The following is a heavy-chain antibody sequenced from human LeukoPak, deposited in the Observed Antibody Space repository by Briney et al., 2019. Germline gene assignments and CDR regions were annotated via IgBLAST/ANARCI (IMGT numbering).Heavy chain of an antibody. CDR1: GFTFSSSA. Sequence: GGSLRLSCTASGFTFSSSAITWVRQAPGKGLEWVSGIGGSGSGTYYADFVKGRFTISRDNSKNTMYLEMNSLRAEDTAVYYCAKMNGYMDVWGKGTTVTVSS. J-gene: IGHJ6*03. V-gene: IGHV3-23*01. D-gene: IGHD1-1*01. CDR2: IGGSGSGT. CDR3: AKMNGYMDV.